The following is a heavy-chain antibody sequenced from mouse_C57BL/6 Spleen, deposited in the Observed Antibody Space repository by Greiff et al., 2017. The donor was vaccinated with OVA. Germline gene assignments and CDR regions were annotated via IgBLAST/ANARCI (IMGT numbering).Heavy chain of an antibody. V-gene: IGHV1-50*01. CDR1: GYTFTSYW. CDR3: ARYYEYDGAWFAY. CDR2: IDPSDSYT. Sequence: QVQLQQPGAELVKPGASVKLSCKASGYTFTSYWMQWVKQRPGQGLEWIGEIDPSDSYTNYNQKFKGKATLTVATSSSTAYMQLSSLTSEDSADDYCARYYEYDGAWFAYWGQGTLGTVSA. D-gene: IGHD2-4*01. J-gene: IGHJ3*01.